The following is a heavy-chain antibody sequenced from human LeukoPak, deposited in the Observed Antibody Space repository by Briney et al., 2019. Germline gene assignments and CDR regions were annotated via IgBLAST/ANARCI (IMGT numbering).Heavy chain of an antibody. CDR3: AKDTPFGGY. V-gene: IGHV3-74*01. CDR2: INSDGSST. D-gene: IGHD3-16*01. CDR1: GLTISSHW. J-gene: IGHJ4*02. Sequence: SGGSLRLSCAASGLTISSHWMHWVRQVPGKGLVWVSRINSDGSSTSYADSVKGRFTISRDNAKNSLFLQLNSLRAEDTAVYYCAKDTPFGGYWGQGTLVTVST.